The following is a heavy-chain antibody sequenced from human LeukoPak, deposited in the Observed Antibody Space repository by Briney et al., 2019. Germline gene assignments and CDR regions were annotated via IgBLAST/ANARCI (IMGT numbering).Heavy chain of an antibody. V-gene: IGHV4-59*01. Sequence: SETLSLTCSVSGGSISSYYWSWIRQPPGKGLEWIGYIYYSGSTNYNPSLKSRVTISVDTSKNQFSLKLSSVTAADTAVYYCARDRSGWYHPSMYFDLWGRGTLVTVSS. CDR3: ARDRSGWYHPSMYFDL. D-gene: IGHD6-19*01. J-gene: IGHJ2*01. CDR1: GGSISSYY. CDR2: IYYSGST.